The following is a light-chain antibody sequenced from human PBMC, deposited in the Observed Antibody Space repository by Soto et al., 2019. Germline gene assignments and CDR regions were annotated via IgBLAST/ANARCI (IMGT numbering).Light chain of an antibody. CDR2: DAS. J-gene: IGKJ1*01. Sequence: IQLTQSPSTLSASVGDRDTITCRASQSISSWLAWYQQKPGKAPKLLIYDASSLESGVPSRFSGSGSGTEFTLTISSLQPDDFATYYCQQYNSYQWTFGQGTKV. CDR3: QQYNSYQWT. CDR1: QSISSW. V-gene: IGKV1-5*01.